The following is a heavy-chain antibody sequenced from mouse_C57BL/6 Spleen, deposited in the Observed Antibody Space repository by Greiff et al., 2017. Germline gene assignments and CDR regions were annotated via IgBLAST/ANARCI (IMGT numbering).Heavy chain of an antibody. Sequence: VQLQQSGPELVKPGASVKISCKASGYAFSSSWMNWVKQRPGKGLEWIGRIYPGDGDTNYNGKFKGKATLTADKSSSTAYMQLSSLTSEDSAVYCCARDSSGYYFGYWGQGTTLTVSS. D-gene: IGHD3-2*02. CDR2: IYPGDGDT. CDR3: ARDSSGYYFGY. V-gene: IGHV1-82*01. J-gene: IGHJ2*01. CDR1: GYAFSSSW.